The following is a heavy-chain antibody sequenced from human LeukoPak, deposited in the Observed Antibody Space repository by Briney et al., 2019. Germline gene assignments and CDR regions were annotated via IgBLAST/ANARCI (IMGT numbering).Heavy chain of an antibody. J-gene: IGHJ4*02. D-gene: IGHD3-16*02. CDR3: ARLSSALSHFDY. V-gene: IGHV4-4*02. CDR1: GGSISSSKW. Sequence: SETLSLTCVVSGGSISSSKWWSWLRQAPGKGLEWIGEIYHSGSINYNPSFASRVTISVDKSKNQFSLSLTSVTAADTAMYYCARLSSALSHFDYWGQGALASVSS. CDR2: IYHSGSI.